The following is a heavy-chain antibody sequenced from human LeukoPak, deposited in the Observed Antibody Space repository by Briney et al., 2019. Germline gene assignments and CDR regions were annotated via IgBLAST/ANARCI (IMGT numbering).Heavy chain of an antibody. CDR2: IKQDGSEK. CDR3: AREGAFYDCVWGSYLPFDY. Sequence: GGSLRLSCAASGFTFSSYWMSWVRQAPGKGLEWVAKIKQDGSEKYYVDSVKGRFTISRDNAKNSLYLQMNSLRAEDTALYYCAREGAFYDCVWGSYLPFDYWGQGTLVTVSS. V-gene: IGHV3-7*03. D-gene: IGHD3-16*02. CDR1: GFTFSSYW. J-gene: IGHJ4*02.